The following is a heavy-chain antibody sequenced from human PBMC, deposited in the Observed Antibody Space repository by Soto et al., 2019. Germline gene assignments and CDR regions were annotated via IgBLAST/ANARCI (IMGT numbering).Heavy chain of an antibody. J-gene: IGHJ4*02. Sequence: PGGSLRLSCAASGFTFSSYWMSWVRQAPGKGLEWVANIKQDGSEKYYVDSVKGRFTISRDNAKNSLYLQMNSLRDEDTAVYHCARGDIVVVPAAMLDYWGQGTLVTVSS. D-gene: IGHD2-2*01. CDR3: ARGDIVVVPAAMLDY. V-gene: IGHV3-7*01. CDR2: IKQDGSEK. CDR1: GFTFSSYW.